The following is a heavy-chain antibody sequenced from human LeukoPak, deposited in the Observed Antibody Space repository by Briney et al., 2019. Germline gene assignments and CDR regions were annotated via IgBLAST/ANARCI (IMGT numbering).Heavy chain of an antibody. CDR2: VSAYNGDT. V-gene: IGHV1-18*01. J-gene: IGHJ4*02. D-gene: IGHD4-11*01. CDR3: ARDLGASTVIFFDY. Sequence: ASVKVSCKASGYTFTDFGVSWVRQAPGQGPEWMGWVSAYNGDTNYAQKLQGRVTMTIDTSTSTAYMELRSLTSDDTAVYYCARDLGASTVIFFDYWGQGTLVTVSS. CDR1: GYTFTDFG.